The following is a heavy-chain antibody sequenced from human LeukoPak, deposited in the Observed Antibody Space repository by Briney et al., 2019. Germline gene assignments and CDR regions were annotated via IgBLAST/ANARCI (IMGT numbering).Heavy chain of an antibody. CDR1: GGSITIGGYY. CDR2: IYYSWST. CDR3: ARETDYYDSGGYYLQWFDP. D-gene: IGHD3-22*01. V-gene: IGHV4-31*03. Sequence: SETLSLTCTVSGGSITIGGYYWSWIRQPPGKGLEWIGYIYYSWSTSYNPSLKSRVTISLDTSRNQFSLKLSSVTAADTAVYYCARETDYYDSGGYYLQWFDPWGQGTLVTVSS. J-gene: IGHJ5*02.